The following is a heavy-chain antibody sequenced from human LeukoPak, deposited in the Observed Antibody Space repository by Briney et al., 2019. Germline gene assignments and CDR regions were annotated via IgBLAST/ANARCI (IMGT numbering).Heavy chain of an antibody. CDR1: GGSISSSSYY. J-gene: IGHJ5*02. V-gene: IGHV4-39*07. D-gene: IGHD1-26*01. Sequence: SETLSLTCTVSGGSISSSSYYWGWIRQPPGKGLEWIGSIYYSGSTYYNPSLKSRVTISVDTSKNQFSLKLSSVTAADTAVYYCARGRVGATSEYNWFDPWGQETLVTVSS. CDR2: IYYSGST. CDR3: ARGRVGATSEYNWFDP.